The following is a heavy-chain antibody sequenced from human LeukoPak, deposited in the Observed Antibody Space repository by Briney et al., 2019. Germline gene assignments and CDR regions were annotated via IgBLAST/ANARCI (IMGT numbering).Heavy chain of an antibody. CDR1: GGTFSSYA. CDR3: ASSREVYYDCSGYPFDY. CDR2: IIPIFGTA. V-gene: IGHV1-69*01. Sequence: ASVKVSCKASGGTFSSYAISWVRQAPGQGREWMGGIIPIFGTANIAQKFQGRVTITPDEYTSTAYMELCSLRSEDTAVYYCASSREVYYDCSGYPFDYWGQGTLVTVSS. D-gene: IGHD3-22*01. J-gene: IGHJ4*02.